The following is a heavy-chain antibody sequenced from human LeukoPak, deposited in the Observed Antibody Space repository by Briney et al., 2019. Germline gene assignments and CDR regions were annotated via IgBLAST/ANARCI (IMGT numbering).Heavy chain of an antibody. CDR3: ASALYVFDY. CDR1: GFTFSSYA. Sequence: GGSLRLSCAASGFTFSSYAMHWVRQAPGKGLEWVAVISYDGSNKYYADSVKGRFTISRDNSKNTLYLQMNSLRAEDTAVYYCASALYVFDYWGQGTWSPSPQ. J-gene: IGHJ4*02. D-gene: IGHD2/OR15-2a*01. CDR2: ISYDGSNK. V-gene: IGHV3-30-3*01.